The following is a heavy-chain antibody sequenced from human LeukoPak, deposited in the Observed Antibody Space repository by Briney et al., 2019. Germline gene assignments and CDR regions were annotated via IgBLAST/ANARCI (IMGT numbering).Heavy chain of an antibody. Sequence: GGSLRLSCAASGLTVSSNYMSWVRQAPGKGLEWVSVIYSGGSTYYADSVKGRFTISRDNSKNTLYLQMNSLRAEDTAVYYCARDFEGYSYGPGGYYYGMDVWGQGTTVTVSS. V-gene: IGHV3-66*01. CDR1: GLTVSSNY. CDR2: IYSGGST. CDR3: ARDFEGYSYGPGGYYYGMDV. D-gene: IGHD5-18*01. J-gene: IGHJ6*02.